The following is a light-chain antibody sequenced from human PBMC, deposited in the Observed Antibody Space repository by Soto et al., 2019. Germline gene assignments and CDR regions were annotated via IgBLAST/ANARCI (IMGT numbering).Light chain of an antibody. J-gene: IGKJ3*01. CDR3: QKYNSALFT. CDR1: QGISNY. Sequence: DIQMTQSPSSLSASVGDRVTITCRASQGISNYLAWYQQKPGKVPKLLIYAASTLQSGVPSRFSGSGSGTDFNLTISSLLPEDGATYYCQKYNSALFTFGPGTKVDIK. V-gene: IGKV1-27*01. CDR2: AAS.